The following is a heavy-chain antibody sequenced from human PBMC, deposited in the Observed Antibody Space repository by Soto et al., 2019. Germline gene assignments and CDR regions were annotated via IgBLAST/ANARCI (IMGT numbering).Heavy chain of an antibody. D-gene: IGHD3-16*01. J-gene: IGHJ5*02. Sequence: EVQLVESGGGLVQPGGSLRLSCAASGFTFSSHSMNWVRQAPGKGLEWVSFIGSSSGTIFYADSVKGRFTISRDNAKNSLYLQMNSLRDEDTAVYYWAREEYVGFNCFAPWGQGTLVSVSS. CDR1: GFTFSSHS. CDR3: AREEYVGFNCFAP. CDR2: IGSSSGTI. V-gene: IGHV3-48*02.